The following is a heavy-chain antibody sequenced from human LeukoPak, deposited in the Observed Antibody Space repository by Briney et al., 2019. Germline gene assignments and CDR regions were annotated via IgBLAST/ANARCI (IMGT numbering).Heavy chain of an antibody. V-gene: IGHV1-8*01. D-gene: IGHD3-10*01. CDR3: ARLSQTPDYYTLGGYYYLGY. J-gene: IGHJ4*02. Sequence: GASVKVSCKASRYTFASYDMNWVREAAGQGLEWMGWMNPNTGRTGYAQKFQGRITMTRDTSINTAYMELTNLRSEDTAIYYCARLSQTPDYYTLGGYYYLGYWGQGTPVTVSS. CDR2: MNPNTGRT. CDR1: RYTFASYD.